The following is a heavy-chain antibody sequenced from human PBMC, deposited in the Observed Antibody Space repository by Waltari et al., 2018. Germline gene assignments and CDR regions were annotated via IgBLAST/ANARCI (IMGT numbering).Heavy chain of an antibody. D-gene: IGHD3-10*01. CDR3: ARSAGASGYYYYYYMDV. V-gene: IGHV4-34*01. CDR1: GGSFSGYY. J-gene: IGHJ6*03. Sequence: QVQLQQWGAGLLKPSETLSLTCAVYGGSFSGYYWSWIRQPPGKGLEWIGEINHSGSTTYNPSLKSRVTISVDTSKNQCSLKLSSVTAADTAVYYCARSAGASGYYYYYYMDVWGKGTTVTISS. CDR2: INHSGST.